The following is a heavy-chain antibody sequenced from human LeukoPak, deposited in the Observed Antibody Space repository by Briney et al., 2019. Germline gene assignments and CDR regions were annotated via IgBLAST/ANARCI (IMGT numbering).Heavy chain of an antibody. J-gene: IGHJ3*02. V-gene: IGHV4-59*01. D-gene: IGHD5-12*01. Sequence: PSETLSLTCTVSGGSISSYYWSWIRQPPGKGLEWIGYIYYSGSTNYNPSLKSRVTISVDTSKNQFSLKLSSVTAADTAVYYCARWVVGSPYDDDAFDIWGQGTMVTASS. CDR1: GGSISSYY. CDR2: IYYSGST. CDR3: ARWVVGSPYDDDAFDI.